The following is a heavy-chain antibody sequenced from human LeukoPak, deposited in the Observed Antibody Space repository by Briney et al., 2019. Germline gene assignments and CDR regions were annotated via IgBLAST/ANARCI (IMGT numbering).Heavy chain of an antibody. D-gene: IGHD3-10*01. CDR2: IYQSGSA. V-gene: IGHV4-30-2*01. Sequence: PSETLSLTCGVSGASVSSIGYSWSWIRQPPGRGLEWIGYIYQSGSASYNPSLQSRVTISIDKSKNQFSLNLNSVTAADTAVYYCARSDESGSSVDFWGQGILVTVSA. CDR1: GASVSSIGYS. CDR3: ARSDESGSSVDF. J-gene: IGHJ4*02.